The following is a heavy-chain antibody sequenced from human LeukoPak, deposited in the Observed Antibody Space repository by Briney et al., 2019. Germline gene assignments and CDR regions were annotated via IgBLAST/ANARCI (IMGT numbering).Heavy chain of an antibody. CDR2: INHSGST. J-gene: IGHJ4*02. CDR1: GGSFSGYY. Sequence: SETLSLTCAVYGGSFSGYYWSWIRQPPGKGLEWIGEINHSGSTNYNPSLKSRVTISVDTSKNQFSLKLSSVTAADTAVYYCARGPYYDFWSGYSHDFDYWGQGTLVTVSS. CDR3: ARGPYYDFWSGYSHDFDY. D-gene: IGHD3-3*01. V-gene: IGHV4-34*01.